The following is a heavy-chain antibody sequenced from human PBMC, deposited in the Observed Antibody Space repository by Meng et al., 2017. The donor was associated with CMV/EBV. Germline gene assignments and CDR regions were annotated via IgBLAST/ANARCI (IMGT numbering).Heavy chain of an antibody. J-gene: IGHJ4*02. CDR3: ATGDSSGYYHSFDY. V-gene: IGHV1-18*01. CDR1: GYTFTSYG. CDR2: IGAYNGNT. Sequence: ASGYTFTSYGISWVRQAPGQGLEWMGWIGAYNGNTNYAQKLQGRVTMTTDTSTSTAYMELRSLRSDDTAVYYCATGDSSGYYHSFDYWGQGTLVTVSS. D-gene: IGHD3-22*01.